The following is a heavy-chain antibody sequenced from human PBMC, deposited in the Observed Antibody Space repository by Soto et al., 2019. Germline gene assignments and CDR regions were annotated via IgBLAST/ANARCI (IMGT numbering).Heavy chain of an antibody. CDR1: GGPIRSYY. J-gene: IGHJ6*02. CDR3: AREGASGFGMDV. D-gene: IGHD1-26*01. V-gene: IGHV4-4*07. Sequence: QVQLQESGPGLVKPSETLSLTCNVSGGPIRSYYWSWVRQPAGKPLEWIGRIYTSGSTNYNPSLKSRVSMSVDTSKNQFSLEVTSVTAADTAVYYCAREGASGFGMDVWGQGTTVTVSS. CDR2: IYTSGST.